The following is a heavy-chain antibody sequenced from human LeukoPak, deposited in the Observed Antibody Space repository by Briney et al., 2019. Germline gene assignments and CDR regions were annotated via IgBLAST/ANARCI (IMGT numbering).Heavy chain of an antibody. Sequence: PGGSLRLSCAASGFTFSSYAMSWVRQAPGKGLEWVSAISGSGGSTYYADSVKGRFTISRDNSKNTLYLQMNSLRAEDTAVYYCATPIDNYYDSSGYYYVAAFDTWGQGTMVTVSS. V-gene: IGHV3-23*01. CDR1: GFTFSSYA. J-gene: IGHJ3*02. CDR2: ISGSGGST. D-gene: IGHD3-22*01. CDR3: ATPIDNYYDSSGYYYVAAFDT.